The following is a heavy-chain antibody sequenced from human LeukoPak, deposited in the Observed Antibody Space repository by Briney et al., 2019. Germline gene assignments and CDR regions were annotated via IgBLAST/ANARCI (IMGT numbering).Heavy chain of an antibody. CDR1: GGSMSSYY. D-gene: IGHD1-26*01. Sequence: PSETLSLTCTVSGGSMSSYYWSWIRQPPGKGLEWIGYIFYSGSTNYNPSLKSRVTVSVDTSKNQFPLKLGSVTAADTAVYYCARQPYMLGAYYFDSWGQGALVTVSS. CDR2: IFYSGST. CDR3: ARQPYMLGAYYFDS. J-gene: IGHJ4*02. V-gene: IGHV4-59*08.